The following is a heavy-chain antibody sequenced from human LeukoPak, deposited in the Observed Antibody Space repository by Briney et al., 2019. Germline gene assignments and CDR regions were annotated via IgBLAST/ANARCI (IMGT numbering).Heavy chain of an antibody. CDR1: GFTFSSFW. Sequence: GGSLRVSCAASGFTFSSFWMHWVRQPPGNGLVWVSRITSDGSSTRSADSVKGRFTTSRDNAKNTLYLQLNSLRVEDTATYFCARDLGDGTPFDYWGQGTLVTVSS. CDR2: ITSDGSST. J-gene: IGHJ4*02. V-gene: IGHV3-74*01. CDR3: ARDLGDGTPFDY. D-gene: IGHD1-7*01.